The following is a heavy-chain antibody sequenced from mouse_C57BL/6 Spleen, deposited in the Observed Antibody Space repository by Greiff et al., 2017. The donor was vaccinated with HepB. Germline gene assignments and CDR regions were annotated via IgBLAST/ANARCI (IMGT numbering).Heavy chain of an antibody. CDR1: GYAFSSSW. CDR2: IYPGDGDT. Sequence: VQLQESGPELVKPGASVKISCKASGYAFSSSWMNWVKQRPGKGLEWIGRIYPGDGDTNYNGKFKGKATLTADKSSSTAYMQLSSLTSEDSAVYFCARTDGSSYRYFDVWGTGTTVTVSS. V-gene: IGHV1-82*01. J-gene: IGHJ1*03. CDR3: ARTDGSSYRYFDV. D-gene: IGHD1-1*01.